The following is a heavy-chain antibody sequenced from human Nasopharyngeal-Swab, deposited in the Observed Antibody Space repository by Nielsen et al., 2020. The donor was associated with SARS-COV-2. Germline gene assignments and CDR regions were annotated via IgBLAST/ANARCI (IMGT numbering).Heavy chain of an antibody. V-gene: IGHV4-31*03. CDR2: IYYSGST. Sequence: SETLSLTCTVSGGSISSGGYYWSWIRQHPGKGLEWIGYIYYSGSTYYNPSLRSRVTISVATSKNQFSLKLSSVTAADTAVYYCASRRITISPWFDPWGQGTLVTVSS. CDR1: GGSISSGGYY. CDR3: ASRRITISPWFDP. J-gene: IGHJ5*02. D-gene: IGHD3-3*01.